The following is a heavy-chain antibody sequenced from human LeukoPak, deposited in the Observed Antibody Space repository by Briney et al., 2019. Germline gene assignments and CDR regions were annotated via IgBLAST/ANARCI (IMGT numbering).Heavy chain of an antibody. J-gene: IGHJ3*02. CDR2: ISGSGGST. V-gene: IGHV3-23*01. CDR1: GFTFSSYG. CDR3: AKDLSASYFYRDVFDK. D-gene: IGHD1-26*01. Sequence: PGGSLRRSCAASGFTFSSYGMSWVRQAPGKGLEWVSAISGSGGSTYYADSVKGRFTISRDNSKNTLYLQMNSLRAEDTAVYYCAKDLSASYFYRDVFDKWGQGTKVTVPT.